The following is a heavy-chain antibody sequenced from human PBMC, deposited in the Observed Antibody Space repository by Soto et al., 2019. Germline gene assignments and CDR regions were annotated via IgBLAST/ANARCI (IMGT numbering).Heavy chain of an antibody. CDR1: GFILSSNY. J-gene: IGHJ3*02. D-gene: IGHD6-19*01. Sequence: DVQLVESGGGLVQPGGSLRLSCEVSGFILSSNYMTWVRQAPGKGLEWVSSTSSGGYTYYADSVRGRFSISRDNSKNTLYLQMHSLRAEDTAVYYCARENSGWPDALEIWGQGTMVIVSS. V-gene: IGHV3-66*01. CDR3: ARENSGWPDALEI. CDR2: TSSGGYT.